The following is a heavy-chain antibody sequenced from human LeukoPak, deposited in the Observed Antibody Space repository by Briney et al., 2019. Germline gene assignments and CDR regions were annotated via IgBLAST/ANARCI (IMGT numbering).Heavy chain of an antibody. V-gene: IGHV4-4*02. CDR1: GGSISSSNW. CDR3: ARGSFTDILTYYFDY. D-gene: IGHD3-9*01. CDR2: INHSGST. Sequence: GTLSLTCAVSGGSISSSNWWSWVRQPPGKGLEWIGEINHSGSTNYNPSLKSRVTISIDTSKNQFSLKMTSVTAADTATYYCARGSFTDILTYYFDYWGRGTLVTVSS. J-gene: IGHJ4*02.